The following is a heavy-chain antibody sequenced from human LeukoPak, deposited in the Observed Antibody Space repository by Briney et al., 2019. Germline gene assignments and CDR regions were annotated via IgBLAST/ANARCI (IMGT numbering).Heavy chain of an antibody. CDR2: TSTSGST. Sequence: SETLSLTCTVSGGSISSYYWSWIRQPAGKGLESIGHTSTSGSTSYNPSLKSRVTMSVDTSKNQFSLKLSSVTAADTAVYYCARVRYSDSSVLTRKRSYYFDYWGQGTLVTVSS. V-gene: IGHV4-4*07. J-gene: IGHJ4*02. CDR3: ARVRYSDSSVLTRKRSYYFDY. CDR1: GGSISSYY. D-gene: IGHD3-22*01.